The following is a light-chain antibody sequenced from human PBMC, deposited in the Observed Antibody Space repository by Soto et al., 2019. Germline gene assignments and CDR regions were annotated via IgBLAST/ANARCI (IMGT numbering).Light chain of an antibody. Sequence: ILLTQSPGTLSLSPGERATLACRSSRIVSSSYLAWYQQKPGQAPRLIVYGASNRATGIPDRFSGSGSGTDFTLTISRLEPEDFALYYCQQYNNWPPFTFGQGTKVDI. J-gene: IGKJ2*01. CDR1: RIVSSSY. V-gene: IGKV3-20*01. CDR2: GAS. CDR3: QQYNNWPPFT.